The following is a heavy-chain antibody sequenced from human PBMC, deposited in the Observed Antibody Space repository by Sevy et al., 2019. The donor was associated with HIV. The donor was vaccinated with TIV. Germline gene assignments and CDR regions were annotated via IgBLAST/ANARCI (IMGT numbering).Heavy chain of an antibody. CDR2: INHSGST. D-gene: IGHD4-17*01. CDR1: GGSFSGYY. Sequence: SETLSLTCAVYGGSFSGYYWSWIRQPPGKGLEWIGEINHSGSTNYNPPLKSRVTISVDTSKNQFSLKLSSVTAADTAVYYCARESHNSSDYGGLRSHFDYWGQGTLVTVSS. J-gene: IGHJ4*02. V-gene: IGHV4-34*01. CDR3: ARESHNSSDYGGLRSHFDY.